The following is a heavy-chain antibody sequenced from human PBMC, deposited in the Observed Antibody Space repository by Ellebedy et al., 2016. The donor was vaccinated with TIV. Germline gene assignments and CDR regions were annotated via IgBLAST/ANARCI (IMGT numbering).Heavy chain of an antibody. J-gene: IGHJ6*02. V-gene: IGHV3-30*18. CDR3: AKDREKRSLDWDGLDV. Sequence: PGGSLRLSCAASGFTFTYFGMHWVRQTPGKGLQWVALISSDGHAKSYADSVKGRFTISRDDSKNTLYLQMHTLRPEDTAVYYCAKDREKRSLDWDGLDVWGQGTTVTVSS. CDR1: GFTFTYFG. D-gene: IGHD3-3*01. CDR2: ISSDGHAK.